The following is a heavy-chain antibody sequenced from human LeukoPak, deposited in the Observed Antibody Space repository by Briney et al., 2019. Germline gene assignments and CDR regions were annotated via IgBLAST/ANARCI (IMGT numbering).Heavy chain of an antibody. V-gene: IGHV3-23*01. CDR3: AKDPVDSSGYYALYYFDY. J-gene: IGHJ4*02. Sequence: GGTLRLSCAASGFTFSSYGMSWVRQAPGKGLEWVSGINWNGGSTGYADSVKGRFTISRDNSKNTLYLQMNSLRAEDTAVYYCAKDPVDSSGYYALYYFDYWGQGTLVTVSS. D-gene: IGHD3-22*01. CDR2: INWNGGST. CDR1: GFTFSSYG.